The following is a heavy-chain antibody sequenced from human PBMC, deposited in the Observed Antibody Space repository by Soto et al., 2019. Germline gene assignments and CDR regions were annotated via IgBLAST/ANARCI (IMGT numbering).Heavy chain of an antibody. V-gene: IGHV4-59*01. J-gene: IGHJ5*02. CDR1: GGSISSYY. CDR3: ARAGIAAAGRWFDP. CDR2: IYYSGST. Sequence: SETLSLTCTVSGGSISSYYLSWIRQPPGKGLEWIGYIYYSGSTNYNPSLKSRVTISVDTSKNQFSLKLSSVTAADTAVYYCARAGIAAAGRWFDPWGQGTLVTVSS. D-gene: IGHD6-13*01.